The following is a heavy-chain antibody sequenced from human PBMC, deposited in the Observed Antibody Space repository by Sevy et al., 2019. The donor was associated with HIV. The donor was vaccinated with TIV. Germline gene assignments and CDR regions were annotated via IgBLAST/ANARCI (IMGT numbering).Heavy chain of an antibody. V-gene: IGHV1-2*06. CDR2: IHPKNGAT. CDR1: GATFNDYY. Sequence: ASVKVSCEPSGATFNDYYLHWVRQAPGQGLEWMGRIHPKNGATNYAQKFQGRVTMTRDTSIGTTYMELSSLRSDDTAMYYCARESLHYSNYDSWGQGTLVTVSS. CDR3: ARESLHYSNYDS. J-gene: IGHJ4*02. D-gene: IGHD4-4*01.